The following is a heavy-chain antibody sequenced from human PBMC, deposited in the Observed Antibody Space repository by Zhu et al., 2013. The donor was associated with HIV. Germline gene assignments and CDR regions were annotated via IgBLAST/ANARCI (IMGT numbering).Heavy chain of an antibody. V-gene: IGHV1-2*02. CDR3: AGPLNDFWSGLGY. CDR1: GYIFTGYY. CDR2: INPNSGGT. Sequence: QVQVTQSEPVLTKPGASVKVSCKASGYIFTGYYMHWVRQAPGQGLEWMGWINPNSGGTNYPQKFHGRVTMTRDTSISTAYLEVSRLRSDDTAVYYCAGPLNDFWSGLGYWGQGTLVTVSS. D-gene: IGHD3-3*01. J-gene: IGHJ4*02.